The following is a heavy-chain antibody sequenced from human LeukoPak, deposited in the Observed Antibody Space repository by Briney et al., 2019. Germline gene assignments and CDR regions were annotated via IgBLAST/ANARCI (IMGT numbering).Heavy chain of an antibody. CDR3: ARDREVGSTDDAFDI. CDR1: GYTFTGHY. Sequence: GASVKVSCKASGYTFTGHYMHWVRQAPGQGLEWMGRINPNSGGANYAQKFQGRVTMTRDTFISTAYMELSGLRSDDTAVYYCARDREVGSTDDAFDIWGQGTRVIVSS. V-gene: IGHV1-2*06. CDR2: INPNSGGA. D-gene: IGHD1-26*01. J-gene: IGHJ3*02.